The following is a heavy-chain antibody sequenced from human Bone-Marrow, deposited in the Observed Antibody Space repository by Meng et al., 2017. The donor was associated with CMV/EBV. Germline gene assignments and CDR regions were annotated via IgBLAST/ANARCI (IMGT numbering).Heavy chain of an antibody. V-gene: IGHV2-5*01. J-gene: IGHJ3*02. CDR1: GFSLSTSGVG. CDR3: AHSTFGGVIVAAFDI. Sequence: SGPTPVKPTQTLTLTCTFSGFSLSTSGVGVGWIRQPPGKALEWLALIYWNDDKRYSPSLKSRLTITKDTSKNQVVLTMTNMDPVDTATYYCAHSTFGGVIVAAFDIWGQGTMVTVSS. D-gene: IGHD3-16*02. CDR2: IYWNDDK.